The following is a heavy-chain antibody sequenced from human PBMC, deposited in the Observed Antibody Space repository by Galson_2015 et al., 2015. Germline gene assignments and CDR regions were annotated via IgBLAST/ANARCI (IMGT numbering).Heavy chain of an antibody. V-gene: IGHV3-53*01. CDR3: AREGAASRAFDI. CDR2: IYSGGST. D-gene: IGHD6-25*01. CDR1: GFTVSSNY. Sequence: LRLSCAASGFTVSSNYVSWVRQAPGKGLEWVSVIYSGGSTYYADSVKGRFTISRDNSKNTLYLQMNSLRAEDTAVYYCAREGAASRAFDIWGQGTMVTVSS. J-gene: IGHJ3*02.